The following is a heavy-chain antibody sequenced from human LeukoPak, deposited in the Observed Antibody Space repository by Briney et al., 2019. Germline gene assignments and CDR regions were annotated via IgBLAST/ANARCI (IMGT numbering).Heavy chain of an antibody. V-gene: IGHV1-2*02. J-gene: IGHJ4*02. D-gene: IGHD6-13*01. CDR1: GYTFTGYY. CDR2: INPNSGGT. Sequence: ASVKVSCKASGYTFTGYYMHWVRQAPGQGLEWMGWINPNSGGTNYAQKLQGRVTMTTDTSTSTAYMELRSLRSDDTAVYYCAILGIAAASKLDYWGQGTLVTVSS. CDR3: AILGIAAASKLDY.